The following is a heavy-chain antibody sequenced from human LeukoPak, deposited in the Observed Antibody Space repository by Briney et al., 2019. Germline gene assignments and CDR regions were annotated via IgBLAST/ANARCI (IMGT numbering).Heavy chain of an antibody. Sequence: SQTLSLTCAISGDSVSSNSAAWIWVRQSPSRGLEWLGRTYYRSTKWYNDYAISVKSRITISPDTSKNQFSLQLNSVTPEDTAVYYCARDLSTGTAMVEXQFDYXGQGTLVTVSS. V-gene: IGHV6-1*01. J-gene: IGHJ4*02. D-gene: IGHD5-18*01. CDR2: TYYRSTKWYN. CDR1: GDSVSSNSAA. CDR3: ARDLSTGTAMVEXQFDY.